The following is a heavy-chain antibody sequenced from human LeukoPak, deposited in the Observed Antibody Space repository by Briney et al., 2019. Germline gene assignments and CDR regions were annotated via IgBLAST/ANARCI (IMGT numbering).Heavy chain of an antibody. CDR1: VGSSSSYY. V-gene: IGHV4-4*09. J-gene: IGHJ4*02. CDR2: IHPSGST. D-gene: IGHD2-15*01. CDR3: VRPGQSSWWVYFNY. Sequence: SETLSLTCTVSVGSSSSYYWTCMRQPPGKGLEGIGYIHPSGSTNCHPSLNSRVTMSVDTSKNPFSLRLSSVTAADTAVYYCVRPGQSSWWVYFNYWGEGTVVTVSS.